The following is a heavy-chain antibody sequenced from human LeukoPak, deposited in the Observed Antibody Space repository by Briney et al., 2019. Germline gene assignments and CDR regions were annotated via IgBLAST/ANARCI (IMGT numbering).Heavy chain of an antibody. V-gene: IGHV3-21*01. CDR2: ISSSSSYI. Sequence: GGSLRLSCAASGFTFSSYSMNWVRQAPGKGLEWVSSISSSSSYIYYADSVKGRFTISRDNAKNSPYLQMNSLRAEDTAVYYCAREEDDFWSGYYKYFDYWGQGTLVTVSS. D-gene: IGHD3-3*01. CDR1: GFTFSSYS. CDR3: AREEDDFWSGYYKYFDY. J-gene: IGHJ4*02.